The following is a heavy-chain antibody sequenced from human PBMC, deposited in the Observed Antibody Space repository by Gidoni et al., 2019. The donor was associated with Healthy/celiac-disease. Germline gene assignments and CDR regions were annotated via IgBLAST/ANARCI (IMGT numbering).Heavy chain of an antibody. J-gene: IGHJ3*02. V-gene: IGHV3-74*01. CDR1: GFTFSRYW. Sequence: VQLVESGGGLVQPGGSLRLSCAASGFTFSRYWMHWVRQAPGKGLVWVSRINSDGSSTRYADSVKDRFTISRDNAKNTLYLQMNSLRAEDTAVYYCARVIPDLTYYDFWSGYPDAFDIWGQGTMVTVSS. CDR3: ARVIPDLTYYDFWSGYPDAFDI. D-gene: IGHD3-3*01. CDR2: INSDGSST.